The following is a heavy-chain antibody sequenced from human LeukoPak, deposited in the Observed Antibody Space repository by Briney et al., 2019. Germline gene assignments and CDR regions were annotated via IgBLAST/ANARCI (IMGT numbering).Heavy chain of an antibody. J-gene: IGHJ4*02. CDR3: AKSLPAAPFFFDY. D-gene: IGHD2-2*01. CDR2: ISSSSSTI. CDR1: GFTFSSYS. V-gene: IGHV3-48*01. Sequence: PGGSLRLSCAASGFTFSSYSMNWVRQAPGKGLEWVSYISSSSSTIYYADSVKGRFTISRDNSKNTLYLQMNSLRAEDTAVYYCAKSLPAAPFFFDYWGQGTLVTVSS.